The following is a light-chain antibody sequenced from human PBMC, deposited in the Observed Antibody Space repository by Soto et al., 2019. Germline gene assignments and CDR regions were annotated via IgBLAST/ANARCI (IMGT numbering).Light chain of an antibody. CDR2: ATS. V-gene: IGKV1-27*01. Sequence: DIQLTQSPSSLYASVGDRVTITCRASQAISSYLAWYQQKPGKVPELLIDATSTLHSGAPSRFSGSGSGTDFTLTISSLQPEDVATFYCHKYNHAPTFGGGTKVEIK. CDR1: QAISSY. CDR3: HKYNHAPT. J-gene: IGKJ4*01.